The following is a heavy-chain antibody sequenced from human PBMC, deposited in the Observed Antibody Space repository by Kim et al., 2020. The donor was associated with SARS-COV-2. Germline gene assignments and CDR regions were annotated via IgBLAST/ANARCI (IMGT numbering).Heavy chain of an antibody. CDR3: ARGRRITIFGVTSFDY. J-gene: IGHJ4*02. Sequence: KFQGRVTMTRNTSISTAYMELSSLKSEDTAVYYCARGRRITIFGVTSFDYWGQGTLVTVSS. D-gene: IGHD3-3*01. V-gene: IGHV1-8*01.